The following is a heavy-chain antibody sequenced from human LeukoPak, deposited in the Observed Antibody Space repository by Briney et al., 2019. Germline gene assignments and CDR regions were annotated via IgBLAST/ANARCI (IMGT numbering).Heavy chain of an antibody. V-gene: IGHV4-34*01. Sequence: PSETLSLTCAVYGGSFSGYYWSWIRQPPGKGLEWIGEINHSGSTNYNPSLKSRVTISVDTSKNQFSLKLISVTAADTAVYYCARGGVTPYFDYWGQGTLVTVSS. J-gene: IGHJ4*02. CDR1: GGSFSGYY. CDR2: INHSGST. CDR3: ARGGVTPYFDY. D-gene: IGHD4-23*01.